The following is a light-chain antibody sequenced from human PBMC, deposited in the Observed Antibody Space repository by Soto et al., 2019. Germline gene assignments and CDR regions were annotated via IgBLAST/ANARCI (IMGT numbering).Light chain of an antibody. CDR3: QQYNNWPPT. J-gene: IGKJ5*01. Sequence: EIVLTQSPGTLSLSPGERATLSCRASQSFTSTSLAWYQQKPGQAPRLLISGASRRAAGIPDRFSGSGSGTDFTLTISSLQSEDFAVYYCQQYNNWPPTFGQGTRLEIK. V-gene: IGKV3-20*01. CDR2: GAS. CDR1: QSFTSTS.